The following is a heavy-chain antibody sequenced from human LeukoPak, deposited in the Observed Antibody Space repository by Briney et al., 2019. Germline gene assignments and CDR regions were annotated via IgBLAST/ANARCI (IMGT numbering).Heavy chain of an antibody. Sequence: GGSLGLSCAASGFTFSTAWMSWVRQAPGKGLEWVANINQDGSEKYSVDSVKGRFTISRDNTKKSLYLQMNSLRAEDTAVYYCARGDGSGWHIYWGQGTLVTVSS. V-gene: IGHV3-7*05. CDR2: INQDGSEK. CDR3: ARGDGSGWHIY. D-gene: IGHD6-19*01. CDR1: GFTFSTAW. J-gene: IGHJ4*02.